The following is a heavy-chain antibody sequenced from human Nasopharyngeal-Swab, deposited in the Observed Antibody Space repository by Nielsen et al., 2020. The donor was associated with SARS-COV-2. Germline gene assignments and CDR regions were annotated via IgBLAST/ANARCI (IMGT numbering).Heavy chain of an antibody. V-gene: IGHV3-23*01. CDR3: AKDSRVYSYGNFDY. CDR2: ISGSGAAT. J-gene: IGHJ4*02. Sequence: GGSLRLSCAASGFTFSKFAMGWVRQAPGKGLEWVSGISGSGAATYYADSVRGRFTISRDNSKDTLYLQMNSPRAEDTALYYCAKDSRVYSYGNFDYWGQGTLVTVSS. CDR1: GFTFSKFA. D-gene: IGHD5-18*01.